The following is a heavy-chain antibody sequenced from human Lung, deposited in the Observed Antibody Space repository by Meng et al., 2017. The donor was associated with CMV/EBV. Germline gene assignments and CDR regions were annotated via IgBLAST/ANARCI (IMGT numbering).Heavy chain of an antibody. V-gene: IGHV3-23*03. CDR1: GFTFTSYA. CDR3: AKELRLGYSHRPNYYYGMDV. Sequence: GGSXRLSCAASGFTFTSYAMNWVRRAPGKGLEWVSVTYSGGATTYYADSVKGRFTISRHNSKNTLYLQMNSLRAEDTAVYYCAKELRLGYSHRPNYYYGMDVWXQGTXVTVSS. D-gene: IGHD2-21*01. CDR2: TYSGGATT. J-gene: IGHJ6*02.